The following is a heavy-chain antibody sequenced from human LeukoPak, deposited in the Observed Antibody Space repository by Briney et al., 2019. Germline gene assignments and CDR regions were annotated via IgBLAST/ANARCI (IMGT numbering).Heavy chain of an antibody. CDR1: GGSFSGYY. J-gene: IGHJ3*02. CDR3: ARVLYYYDNRDAFDI. CDR2: INHSGST. D-gene: IGHD3-22*01. Sequence: SETLSLTCAVYGGSFSGYYWSWIRQPPGKGLEWIGEINHSGSTNYNPSLKSRVTISVDTSKNQFSLKLSSVTAADTAVYYCARVLYYYDNRDAFDIWGQGTMVTVSS. V-gene: IGHV4-34*01.